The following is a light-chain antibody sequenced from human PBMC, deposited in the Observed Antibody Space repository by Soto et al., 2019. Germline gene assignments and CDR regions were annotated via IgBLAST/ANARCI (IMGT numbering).Light chain of an antibody. CDR1: SSDVGGHNY. CDR2: EVS. V-gene: IGLV2-14*01. CDR3: GSYTSSSSYV. Sequence: LTQPASVSGSPGQSITISCTGSSSDVGGHNYVSWYQHHPGKAPKLVIYEVSNRPSGVSYRFSASKSGNTASLTIYGIQAADEADYFCGSYTSSSSYVFGKGTKVTVL. J-gene: IGLJ1*01.